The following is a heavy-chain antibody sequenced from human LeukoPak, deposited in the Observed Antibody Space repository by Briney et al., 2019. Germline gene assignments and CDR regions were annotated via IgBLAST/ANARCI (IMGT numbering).Heavy chain of an antibody. D-gene: IGHD3/OR15-3a*01. CDR1: GDSISTSKSY. Sequence: SETLSLTCTVSGDSISTSKSYWGWIRQPPLKGLEWIGSIYYTGNTYYDASLKSRVTISVDTSKNQFSLSLTSVTAADTAVYYCARQTGSGLFILPGGQGTLVTVSS. J-gene: IGHJ4*02. CDR2: IYYTGNT. V-gene: IGHV4-39*01. CDR3: ARQTGSGLFILP.